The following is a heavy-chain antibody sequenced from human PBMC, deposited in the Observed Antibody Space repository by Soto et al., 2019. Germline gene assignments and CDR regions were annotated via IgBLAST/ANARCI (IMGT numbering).Heavy chain of an antibody. CDR1: VSTFSADY. CDR2: INPNSGGT. CDR3: ARSGSGWYEGFDY. J-gene: IGHJ4*02. Sequence: ASLKASYTGAVSTFSADYRHWVRQAAGQGLVWMGWINPNSGGTNYAKKFQGWVTMTRDTSISTAYMELSRLRSDDTAVYYCARSGSGWYEGFDYWGQGTLVPVSS. D-gene: IGHD6-19*01. V-gene: IGHV1-2*04.